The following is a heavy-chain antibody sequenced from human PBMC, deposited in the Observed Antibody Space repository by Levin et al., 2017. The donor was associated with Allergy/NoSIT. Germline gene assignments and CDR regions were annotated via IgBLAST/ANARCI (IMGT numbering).Heavy chain of an antibody. CDR3: ARDVRGGHFDY. CDR1: GILFSSNW. J-gene: IGHJ4*02. V-gene: IGHV3-7*04. CDR2: INQDVSEK. Sequence: RGESLKISCATSGILFSSNWMSWVRQAPGKGLEWVANINQDVSEKYYADSVKGRFTISRDNAKNSLYLQMSSLRAEDTAVYYCARDVRGGHFDYWGQGTLVTVSS. D-gene: IGHD2-15*01.